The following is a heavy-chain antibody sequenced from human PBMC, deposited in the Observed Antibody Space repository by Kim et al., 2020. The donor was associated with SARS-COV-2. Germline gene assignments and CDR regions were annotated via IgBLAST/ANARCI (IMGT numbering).Heavy chain of an antibody. CDR2: IIPIFGTA. CDR1: GGTFSSYA. CDR3: AAGGYCSGGSCYDPYYYGMDV. D-gene: IGHD2-15*01. Sequence: SVKVSCKASGGTFSSYAISWVRQAPGQGLEWMGGIIPIFGTANYAQKFQGRVTITADESTSTAYMELSSLRSEDTAVYYCAAGGYCSGGSCYDPYYYGMDVWGQGTTVTVSS. J-gene: IGHJ6*02. V-gene: IGHV1-69*13.